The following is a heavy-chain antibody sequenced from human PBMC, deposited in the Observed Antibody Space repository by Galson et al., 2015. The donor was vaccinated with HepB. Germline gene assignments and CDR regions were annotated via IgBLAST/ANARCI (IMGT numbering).Heavy chain of an antibody. CDR2: IIPIFGTA. J-gene: IGHJ6*03. V-gene: IGHV1-69*13. CDR3: AREIGGSGSYYRLPGLYYYMDV. Sequence: SVKVSCKASGGTFSSYAISWVRQAPGQGLEWMGGIIPIFGTANYAQKFQGRVTITADESTSTAYMELSSLRSEDTAVYYCAREIGGSGSYYRLPGLYYYMDVWGKGTTVTVSS. D-gene: IGHD3-10*01. CDR1: GGTFSSYA.